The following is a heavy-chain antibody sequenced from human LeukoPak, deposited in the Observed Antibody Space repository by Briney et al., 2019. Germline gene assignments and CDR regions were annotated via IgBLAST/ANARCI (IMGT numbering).Heavy chain of an antibody. Sequence: PGGSLRLSCAASGFTFSSYAMHWVRQAPGKGLEWVAVISYDGSNKYYADSVKGRFTISRDNSKNTQYLQMNSLRAEDTAVYYCARDRLRWAKLPYDYWGQGTLVTVSS. CDR3: ARDRLRWAKLPYDY. D-gene: IGHD4-23*01. V-gene: IGHV3-30*01. CDR2: ISYDGSNK. J-gene: IGHJ4*02. CDR1: GFTFSSYA.